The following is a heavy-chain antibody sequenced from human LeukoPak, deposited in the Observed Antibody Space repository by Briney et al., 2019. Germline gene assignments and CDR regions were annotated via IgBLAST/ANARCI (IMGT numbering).Heavy chain of an antibody. Sequence: PGGSLRLSCAASGFTFSSYSMNWVRQAPGKGLEWVSSISSSSSYIYYADSVKGRFTISRDNAKNSLYLQMNSLRAEDTAVYYCARDVGASATDAFDIWGQGTMVTVSS. CDR1: GFTFSSYS. J-gene: IGHJ3*02. CDR2: ISSSSSYI. D-gene: IGHD1-26*01. CDR3: ARDVGASATDAFDI. V-gene: IGHV3-21*01.